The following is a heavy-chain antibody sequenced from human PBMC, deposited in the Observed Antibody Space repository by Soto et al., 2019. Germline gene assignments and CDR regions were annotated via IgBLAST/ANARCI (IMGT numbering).Heavy chain of an antibody. CDR2: IYWDDDK. J-gene: IGHJ3*02. Sequence: SGPTLVNPTQTLTLTCTFSGFSLSSTRVAVGWIRQPPGKALEWLALIYWDDDKRYSPSLKSRLTITKDTSKNQVVLTMTNMDPVDTATYYCARYTRYYYDSSGYYYRYGALDIWGQGTMVTVSS. CDR1: GFSLSSTRVA. CDR3: ARYTRYYYDSSGYYYRYGALDI. D-gene: IGHD3-22*01. V-gene: IGHV2-5*02.